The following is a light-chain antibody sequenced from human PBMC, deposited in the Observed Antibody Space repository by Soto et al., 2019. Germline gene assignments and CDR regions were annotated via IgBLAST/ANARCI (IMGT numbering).Light chain of an antibody. Sequence: DIQMTQSPSSVSASVGDRVTITCRASQFISNWVAWYQQKPGKAPELLISDASNLQSGVPSRFSGSESGTEFTLTINGLQPEDFATYYCQQTNGFPLTFGGGTKVDI. CDR2: DAS. CDR3: QQTNGFPLT. CDR1: QFISNW. J-gene: IGKJ4*01. V-gene: IGKV1-12*01.